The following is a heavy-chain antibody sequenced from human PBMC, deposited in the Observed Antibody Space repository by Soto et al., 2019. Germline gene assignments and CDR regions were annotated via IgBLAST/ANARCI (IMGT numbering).Heavy chain of an antibody. CDR3: AKGYDILTSAGTFDY. D-gene: IGHD3-9*01. V-gene: IGHV3-66*01. J-gene: IGHJ4*02. Sequence: GGSLRLSCAASGFTVSSNYMSWVRQAPGKGLEWVSVIYSGGSTYYADSVKGRFTISRDNSKNTLYLQMNSLRAEDTTVYYCAKGYDILTSAGTFDYWGQGTLVTVSS. CDR2: IYSGGST. CDR1: GFTVSSNY.